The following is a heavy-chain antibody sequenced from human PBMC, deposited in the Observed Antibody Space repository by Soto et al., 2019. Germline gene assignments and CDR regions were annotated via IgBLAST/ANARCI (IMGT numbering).Heavy chain of an antibody. D-gene: IGHD5-12*01. Sequence: QVQLVESGGGVVQPGRSLRHSCAASGFTFNNYAMHWVRQAPGKGLEWVAVISYDGSNKYYADSVKGRFTISRDNSKNTLYLQMNSLRAEDTAVYYCARDGVDIVATIQLDYWGQGTLVTVSS. V-gene: IGHV3-30-3*01. CDR2: ISYDGSNK. J-gene: IGHJ4*02. CDR3: ARDGVDIVATIQLDY. CDR1: GFTFNNYA.